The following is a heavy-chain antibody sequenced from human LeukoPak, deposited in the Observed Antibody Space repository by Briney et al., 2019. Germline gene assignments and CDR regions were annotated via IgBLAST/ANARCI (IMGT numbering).Heavy chain of an antibody. CDR1: GYTFTGYY. V-gene: IGHV1-2*02. J-gene: IGHJ6*02. Sequence: ASVKVSCMSSGYTFTGYYMHWVRQAPGQGLEWMGWINPNSGGTNDAQKFQGRVSMTRDTSISTAYMELSRLRSDDTAVYYCAGPFYGDYGYYYYYGMDVWGQGTTVTVSS. CDR3: AGPFYGDYGYYYYYGMDV. D-gene: IGHD4-17*01. CDR2: INPNSGGT.